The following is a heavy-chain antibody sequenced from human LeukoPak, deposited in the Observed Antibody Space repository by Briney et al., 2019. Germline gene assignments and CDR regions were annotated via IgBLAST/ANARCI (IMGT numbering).Heavy chain of an antibody. Sequence: ASVNVSCKVSAYTLTEISMHWVRQAPGQGLEWMGGFNPEDVETIYARSFQGRLTVTEDTSTDTAYMELSSLRAEDTAMYYCATEIVGYGDVHYFDSWGQGTLVTVSS. J-gene: IGHJ4*02. CDR1: AYTLTEIS. V-gene: IGHV1-24*01. D-gene: IGHD4-17*01. CDR3: ATEIVGYGDVHYFDS. CDR2: FNPEDVET.